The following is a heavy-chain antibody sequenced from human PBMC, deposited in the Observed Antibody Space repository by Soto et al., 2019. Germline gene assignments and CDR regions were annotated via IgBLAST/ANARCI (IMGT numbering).Heavy chain of an antibody. Sequence: EVQLLESGGGLVQPGGSLRLSCAASGFTFSNYAMSWVRQVSGKGLEWVSAISSSSSSTYYADSVKGRFTISRDNSKNTLYLQMNSLRAEDTAVYYCAREEGDYGGKHFDYWGQGTLVTVAS. CDR2: ISSSSSST. V-gene: IGHV3-23*01. CDR3: AREEGDYGGKHFDY. CDR1: GFTFSNYA. D-gene: IGHD4-17*01. J-gene: IGHJ4*02.